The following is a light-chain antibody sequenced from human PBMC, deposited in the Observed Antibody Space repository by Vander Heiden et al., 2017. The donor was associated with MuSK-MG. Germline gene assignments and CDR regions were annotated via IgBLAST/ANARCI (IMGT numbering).Light chain of an antibody. CDR1: QSISSW. CDR2: DAS. V-gene: IGKV1-5*01. Sequence: DIQMTQSPSTLSASVGDRVTITCRASQSISSWLAWYQQKPGRPPKLLIYDASTFVSGVPSTFSGSGSGTAFTLTIMRLQPDDFATYYCQQDNAYSRTFGQGTTVDIK. CDR3: QQDNAYSRT. J-gene: IGKJ1*01.